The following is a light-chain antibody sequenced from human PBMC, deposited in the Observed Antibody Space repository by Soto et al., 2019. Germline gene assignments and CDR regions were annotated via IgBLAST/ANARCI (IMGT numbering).Light chain of an antibody. CDR2: AAS. CDR1: QTISSY. CDR3: QQSSNIPYT. J-gene: IGKJ2*01. Sequence: DIRMTQSPSSLSASVGDRVTITCRASQTISSYLNWYQQNPGKSPKLLIYAASSLQSGVPSRFSGSGSGTDFTLTISSLQPEGFATYYCQQSSNIPYTFGQGTKLVIK. V-gene: IGKV1-39*01.